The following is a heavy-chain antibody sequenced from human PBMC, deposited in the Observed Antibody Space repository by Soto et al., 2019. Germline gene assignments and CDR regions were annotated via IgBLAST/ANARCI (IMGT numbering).Heavy chain of an antibody. J-gene: IGHJ5*02. V-gene: IGHV4-30-4*01. CDR1: GGSISSGDYY. D-gene: IGHD3-22*01. CDR2: IYYSGST. Sequence: SETLSLTCTVSGGSISSGDYYWSWIRQPPGKGLEWIGYIYYSGSTYYNPSLKSRVTISVDTSNTQFSLKLSSVTAADTAVYYCATDSRVDSSGYTQTNWFDPWGQGTLVTVSS. CDR3: ATDSRVDSSGYTQTNWFDP.